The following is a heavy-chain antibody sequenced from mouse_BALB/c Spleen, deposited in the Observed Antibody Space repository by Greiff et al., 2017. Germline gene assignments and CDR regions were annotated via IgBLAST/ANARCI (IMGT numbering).Heavy chain of an antibody. CDR2: INPSSGYT. CDR3: AKTAKDAMDY. CDR1: GYTFTSYT. J-gene: IGHJ4*01. V-gene: IGHV1-4*01. Sequence: VQLQQSGAELARPGASVKMSCKASGYTFTSYTMHWVKQRPGQGLEWIGYINPSSGYTNYNQKFKDKATLTADKSSSTAYMQLSSLTSEDSAVYYCAKTAKDAMDYWGQGTSVTVSS. D-gene: IGHD3-2*02.